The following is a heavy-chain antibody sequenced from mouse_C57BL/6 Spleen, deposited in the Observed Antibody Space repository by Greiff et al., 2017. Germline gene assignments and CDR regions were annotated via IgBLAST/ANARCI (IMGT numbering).Heavy chain of an antibody. Sequence: QVQLQQSGPELVKPGASVKLSCKASGYTFTSYDINWVKQRPGQGLEWIGWIYPRDGSTKYNEKFKGKATLTVDTSSSTAYMELHRLTSEDSAVYFCARGREIYYSNFDYWGQGTTLTVSS. D-gene: IGHD2-5*01. CDR2: IYPRDGST. V-gene: IGHV1-85*01. J-gene: IGHJ2*01. CDR1: GYTFTSYD. CDR3: ARGREIYYSNFDY.